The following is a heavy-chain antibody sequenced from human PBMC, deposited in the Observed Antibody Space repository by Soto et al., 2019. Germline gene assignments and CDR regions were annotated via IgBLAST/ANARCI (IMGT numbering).Heavy chain of an antibody. Sequence: EVQLLESGGGLVQPGGSLRLSCAASGFTFSSYAKTWVRQAPGKGLEWVSIISGSGGSTYYADSVKGRFTISRDNSKNXLXXQMNSLRADDTAVYYCAKEDSYYDSSGYYLEYFHHWGQGTLVTVSS. V-gene: IGHV3-23*01. CDR3: AKEDSYYDSSGYYLEYFHH. D-gene: IGHD3-22*01. CDR1: GFTFSSYA. CDR2: ISGSGGST. J-gene: IGHJ1*01.